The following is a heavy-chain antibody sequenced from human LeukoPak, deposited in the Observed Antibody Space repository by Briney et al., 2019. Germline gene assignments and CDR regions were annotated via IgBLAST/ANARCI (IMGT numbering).Heavy chain of an antibody. V-gene: IGHV3-23*01. J-gene: IGHJ4*02. Sequence: GGSLRLSCAASGFMFSSFSMSWVRHVPGQGLEWVSTISAGGSTYYADSVKGRFTISRDNSKNTLFLQMNSLRAEDTAIYYCAKRPAAVRGVIPYLDYWGQGTLVTVSS. D-gene: IGHD3-10*02. CDR1: GFMFSSFS. CDR3: AKRPAAVRGVIPYLDY. CDR2: ISAGGST.